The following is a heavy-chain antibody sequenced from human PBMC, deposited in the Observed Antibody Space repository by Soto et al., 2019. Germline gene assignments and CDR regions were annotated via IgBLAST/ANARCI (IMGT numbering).Heavy chain of an antibody. CDR1: GGSISGFY. D-gene: IGHD3-3*01. CDR3: ARVVRDSWSRFPTNNWIDT. CDR2: IHDSGST. Sequence: SETLSLTCSVSGGSISGFYWTWIRQPPGKGLEWIGYIHDSGSTNYNPALESRVSISVDTSKNELSLKLSSVTAADTAMYYCARVVRDSWSRFPTNNWIDTWGPGTLLTVSS. V-gene: IGHV4-59*01. J-gene: IGHJ5*02.